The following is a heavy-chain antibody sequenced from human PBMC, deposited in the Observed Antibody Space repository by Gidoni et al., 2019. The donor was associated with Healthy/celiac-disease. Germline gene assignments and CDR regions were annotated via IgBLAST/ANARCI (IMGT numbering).Heavy chain of an antibody. CDR3: ARTARTMIVLGGAFDI. CDR2: INWNGGST. D-gene: IGHD3-22*01. J-gene: IGHJ3*02. Sequence: EVQLVESGGGVVRTGGSLRLSCAASGFPFDDYGMGWVRQAPGKGLEWVSGINWNGGSTGDADSVKGRFTISRDNAKNSLYLQMNSLRAEDTALYHCARTARTMIVLGGAFDIWGQGTMVTVSS. CDR1: GFPFDDYG. V-gene: IGHV3-20*01.